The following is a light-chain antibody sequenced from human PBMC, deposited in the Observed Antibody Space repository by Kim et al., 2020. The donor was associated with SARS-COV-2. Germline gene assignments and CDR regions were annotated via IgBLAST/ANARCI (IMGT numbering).Light chain of an antibody. V-gene: IGKV1-5*03. CDR1: QSIGNW. Sequence: DIHMTQSPSTLSASVGDTVTITCRASQSIGNWLAWYHQKPGKAPKLLMSKASSLESGVPSRFSGSGSGTEFSLTISSLQPEDLASYYCQQYRPYPLAFGVGTKVDIK. J-gene: IGKJ4*01. CDR3: QQYRPYPLA. CDR2: KAS.